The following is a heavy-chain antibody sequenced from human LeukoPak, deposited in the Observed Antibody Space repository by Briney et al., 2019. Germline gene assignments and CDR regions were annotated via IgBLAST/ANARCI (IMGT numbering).Heavy chain of an antibody. CDR1: GFTFSSYA. V-gene: IGHV3-23*01. CDR2: ISGSGGST. Sequence: GGSLRLSRAASGFTFSSYAMSWVRQAPGKGLEWVSAISGSGGSTYYADSVKGRFTISRDNSKNTLYLQMNSLRAEDTAVYYCAKDHSSSWYVFGHWGQGTLVTVSS. D-gene: IGHD6-13*01. J-gene: IGHJ4*02. CDR3: AKDHSSSWYVFGH.